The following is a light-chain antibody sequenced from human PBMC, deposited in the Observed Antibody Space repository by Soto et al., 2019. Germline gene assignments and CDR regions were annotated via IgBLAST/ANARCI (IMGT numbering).Light chain of an antibody. Sequence: QSVLTQPPSVSAAPGQKVTISCSGSSSNIENNYVSWYQHLPGTAPKLLIYDNNKRPSGIPDRFSGSKSGTSATLDISGLQSGDEADYYCGTWDSSLRAVVFGGGTKLTVL. J-gene: IGLJ2*01. CDR2: DNN. V-gene: IGLV1-51*01. CDR1: SSNIENNY. CDR3: GTWDSSLRAVV.